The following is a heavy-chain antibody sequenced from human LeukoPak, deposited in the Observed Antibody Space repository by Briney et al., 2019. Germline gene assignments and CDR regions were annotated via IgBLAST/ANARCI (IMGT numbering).Heavy chain of an antibody. V-gene: IGHV4-31*03. CDR1: GGSISSGGYY. J-gene: IGHJ5*02. CDR3: ARGPLLWFGELRNWFDP. Sequence: SETLSLTCTVSGGSISSGGYYWSWIRQHPGKGLEWIGYIYYSGSTYYNPSLKSRVTISVDTSKNQFSLKLSSVTAADTAVYYCARGPLLWFGELRNWFDPWGQGTLVTVSS. D-gene: IGHD3-10*01. CDR2: IYYSGST.